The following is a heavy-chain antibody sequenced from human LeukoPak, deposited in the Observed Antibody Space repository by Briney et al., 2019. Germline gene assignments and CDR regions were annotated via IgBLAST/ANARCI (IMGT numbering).Heavy chain of an antibody. Sequence: SETLSLTCSVSGGSIVNDYWNWIRQPPGKGLEWIGYIYYTGNMLYSPPLKSRVTISVDTSKNQFSLKLKSVTAADTAVYYCARGGDRSSWSIDYWGQGTLVTVSS. CDR2: IYYTGNM. CDR1: GGSIVNDY. V-gene: IGHV4-59*12. J-gene: IGHJ4*02. D-gene: IGHD6-13*01. CDR3: ARGGDRSSWSIDY.